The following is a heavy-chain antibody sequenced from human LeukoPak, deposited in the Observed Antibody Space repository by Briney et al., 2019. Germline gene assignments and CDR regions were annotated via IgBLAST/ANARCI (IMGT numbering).Heavy chain of an antibody. CDR1: GGSISSGDYY. CDR3: GRDAVVPAAISSYGMDV. CDR2: IYYSGST. Sequence: SETLSLTCTVSGGSISSGDYYWSWIRQPPGKGLEWIGYIYYSGSTYYNPSLKSRVTISVDTSKNQFSLKLSSVTAADTAVYYCGRDAVVPAAISSYGMDVWGQGTTVTVSS. D-gene: IGHD2-2*01. V-gene: IGHV4-30-4*01. J-gene: IGHJ6*02.